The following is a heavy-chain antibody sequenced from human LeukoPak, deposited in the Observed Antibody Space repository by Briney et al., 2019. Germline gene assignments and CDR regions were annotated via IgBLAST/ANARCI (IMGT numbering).Heavy chain of an antibody. J-gene: IGHJ3*02. CDR1: GGTFSSYT. V-gene: IGHV1-69*04. CDR2: IIPILGIA. D-gene: IGHD6-13*01. Sequence: ASVKVSCKASGGTFSSYTISWVRQAPGQGLEWMGRIIPILGIANYAQKFQGRVTFTADKSTSTAYMELSSLRSEDTAVYYCARDAALGAYSSSWYAFDIWGQGTMVTVSS. CDR3: ARDAALGAYSSSWYAFDI.